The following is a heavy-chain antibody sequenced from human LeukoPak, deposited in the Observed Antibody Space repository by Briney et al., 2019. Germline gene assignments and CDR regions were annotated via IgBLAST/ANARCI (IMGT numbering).Heavy chain of an antibody. V-gene: IGHV4-39*01. CDR3: ARHETTDDAFDI. CDR1: GGSISSSSYY. J-gene: IGHJ3*02. Sequence: PSETLSLTCTVSGGSISSSSYYWGWIRQPPGKELEWIGSIYYSGSTYYNPSLKSRVTISVDTSKNQFSLKLSSVTAADTAVYYCARHETTDDAFDIWGQGTMVTVSS. D-gene: IGHD1-1*01. CDR2: IYYSGST.